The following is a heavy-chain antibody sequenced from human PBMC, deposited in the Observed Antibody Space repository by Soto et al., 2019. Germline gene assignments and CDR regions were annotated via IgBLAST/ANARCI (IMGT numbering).Heavy chain of an antibody. CDR1: GYSISSGGYY. CDR2: IYYTGST. J-gene: IGHJ4*02. D-gene: IGHD3-22*01. CDR3: ARDPAYDSSGYWDY. V-gene: IGHV4-31*03. Sequence: SETLSLTCTVSGYSISSGGYYWSWIRQFPWKGLEWIGYIYYTGSTYSNPSLKSRVTLSVDTSKNEFSLKMKSVTAADTAVYYCARDPAYDSSGYWDYWGQGTLVTVSS.